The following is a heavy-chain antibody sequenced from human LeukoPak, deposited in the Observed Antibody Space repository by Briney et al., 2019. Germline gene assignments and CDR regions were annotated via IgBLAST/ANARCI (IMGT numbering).Heavy chain of an antibody. J-gene: IGHJ4*02. CDR2: ISYDGSTQ. CDR1: GFTFSSYG. V-gene: IGHV3-30*18. CDR3: AKGRMMATIMISFDY. D-gene: IGHD5-24*01. Sequence: GGSLRLSCAASGFTFSSYGMHWVRQAPGKGLEWVAVISYDGSTQYYADSVKCRFTISRDNSNNMLSLQMNSLKAEDTAVYYCAKGRMMATIMISFDYWGRGTLVTVSS.